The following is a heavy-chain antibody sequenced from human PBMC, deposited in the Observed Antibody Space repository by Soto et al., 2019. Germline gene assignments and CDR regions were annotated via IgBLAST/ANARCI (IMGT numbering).Heavy chain of an antibody. V-gene: IGHV1-3*01. J-gene: IGHJ4*02. CDR1: GYTFTSYA. D-gene: IGHD3-10*01. CDR3: AREPLLWFGESFFDY. Sequence: ASVKVSCKASGYTFTSYAMHWVRQAPGQRLEWMGWINAGNGNTKYSQKFQGRVTITRDTSASTAYMELSSLRSEDTAVYYCAREPLLWFGESFFDYWGQGTLVTVSS. CDR2: INAGNGNT.